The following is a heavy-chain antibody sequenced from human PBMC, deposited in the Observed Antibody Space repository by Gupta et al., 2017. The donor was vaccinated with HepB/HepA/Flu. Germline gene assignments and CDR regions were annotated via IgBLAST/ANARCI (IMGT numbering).Heavy chain of an antibody. CDR3: TRDHLDGYNYFLSSNDY. Sequence: TASGFTFGDYAMSWVRQAPGKGLEWVGFIRSKAYGGTTEYAASVKGRFTISRDDSKSIAYLQMNSLKTEDTAVYYCTRDHLDGYNYFLSSNDYWGQGTLVTVSS. V-gene: IGHV3-49*04. CDR2: IRSKAYGGTT. CDR1: GFTFGDYA. D-gene: IGHD5-24*01. J-gene: IGHJ4*02.